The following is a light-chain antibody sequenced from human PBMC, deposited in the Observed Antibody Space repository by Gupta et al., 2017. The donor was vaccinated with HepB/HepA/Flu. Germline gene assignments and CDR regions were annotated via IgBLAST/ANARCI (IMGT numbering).Light chain of an antibody. CDR2: KAS. CDR1: QSISNW. CDR3: QQYNSPPWT. J-gene: IGKJ4*01. V-gene: IGKV1-5*03. Sequence: DIQMTQSPSTLSASLGDRVTITCRASQSISNWLAWYQQIPGKAPKLLIYKASSLESGVPSRFSGSESGTEFTLTISSLQPDDFATYYCQQYNSPPWTFGRGTKVDVK.